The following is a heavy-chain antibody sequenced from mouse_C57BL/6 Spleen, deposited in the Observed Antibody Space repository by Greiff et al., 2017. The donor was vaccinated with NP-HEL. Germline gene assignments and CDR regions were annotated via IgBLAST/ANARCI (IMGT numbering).Heavy chain of an antibody. V-gene: IGHV1-82*01. Sequence: QVQLQQSGPELVKPGASVKISCKASGYAFSSSWMNWVKQRPGKGLEWIGRIYPGDGDTNYNGKFKGKATLTADKSSSTAYMQLSSLTSEDSAVYFCARLIYDGYYAMDYWGQGTSVTVSS. CDR3: ARLIYDGYYAMDY. CDR1: GYAFSSSW. J-gene: IGHJ4*01. D-gene: IGHD2-3*01. CDR2: IYPGDGDT.